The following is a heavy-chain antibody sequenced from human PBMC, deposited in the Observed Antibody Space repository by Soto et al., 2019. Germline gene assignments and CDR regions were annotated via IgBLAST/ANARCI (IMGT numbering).Heavy chain of an antibody. CDR1: GYTFTSYG. V-gene: IGHV1-18*01. D-gene: IGHD5-12*01. CDR2: ISAYNGNT. CDR3: ARRTSGIVATMDDY. Sequence: ASVKVSCKASGYTFTSYGISWVRQAPGQGLEWMGWISAYNGNTNYAQKLQGRGTMTTDTSTSTAYMELRSLRSDDTAVYYCARRTSGIVATMDDYWGQGTLVTVSS. J-gene: IGHJ4*02.